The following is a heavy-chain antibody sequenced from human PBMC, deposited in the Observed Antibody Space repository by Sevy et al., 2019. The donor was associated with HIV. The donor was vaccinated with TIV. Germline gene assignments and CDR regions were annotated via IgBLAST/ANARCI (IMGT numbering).Heavy chain of an antibody. CDR2: ISHDGINE. J-gene: IGHJ6*02. V-gene: IGHV3-30*18. D-gene: IGHD1-26*01. CDR1: GFSFSYYG. CDR3: ANAYSGSYSHSYLYALDV. Sequence: GGSLRLSCTGSGFSFSYYGIHWVRQAPGKGLDLVALISHDGINEYYADSVKGRFTISRDNSRNTVYLEMNSLRNEDTAIYFCANAYSGSYSHSYLYALDVWGQGTTVTVSS.